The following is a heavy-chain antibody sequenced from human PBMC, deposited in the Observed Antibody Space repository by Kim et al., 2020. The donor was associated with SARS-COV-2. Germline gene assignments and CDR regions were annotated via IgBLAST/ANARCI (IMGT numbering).Heavy chain of an antibody. CDR3: AREKVYGMDV. Sequence: SISYAESVKGRFTISRDNAKNTLYLQMNSLRAEDTAVYYCAREKVYGMDVWGQGTMVTVSS. V-gene: IGHV3-74*01. J-gene: IGHJ6*02. CDR2: SI.